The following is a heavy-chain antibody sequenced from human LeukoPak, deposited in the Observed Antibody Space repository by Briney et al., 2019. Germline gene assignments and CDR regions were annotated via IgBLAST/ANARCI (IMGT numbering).Heavy chain of an antibody. V-gene: IGHV3-11*01. J-gene: IGHJ4*02. CDR2: ISSSGSTV. D-gene: IGHD3-3*01. CDR3: ARVDFWSGYYSDY. Sequence: GGSLRLSCAASGFTFSDYYMSWIRRAPGKGLEWVSYISSSGSTVYYADSVKGRFTISRDNAKNSLYLQMNSLRAEDTAVYYCARVDFWSGYYSDYWGQGTLVTVSS. CDR1: GFTFSDYY.